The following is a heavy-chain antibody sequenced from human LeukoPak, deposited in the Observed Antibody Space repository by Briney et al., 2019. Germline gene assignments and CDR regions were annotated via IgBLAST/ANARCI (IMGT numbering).Heavy chain of an antibody. CDR3: AKDSRMYSSGWYNY. CDR1: GFTFDDYA. J-gene: IGHJ4*02. V-gene: IGHV3-43*02. Sequence: PGGSLRLSCAASGFTFDDYAMHWVRQAPGKGLEWVSLISGDGGSTYYADSVKGRFTISRDNSKNSLYLQMNSLRTEDTALYCCAKDSRMYSSGWYNYWGQGTLVTVSS. D-gene: IGHD6-19*01. CDR2: ISGDGGST.